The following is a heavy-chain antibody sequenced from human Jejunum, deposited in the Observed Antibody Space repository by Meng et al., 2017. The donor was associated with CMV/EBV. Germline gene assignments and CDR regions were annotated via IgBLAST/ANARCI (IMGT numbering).Heavy chain of an antibody. V-gene: IGHV4-39*07. CDR3: ARDRDVNYGLFDY. Sequence: GDSISRSTNFWGWIRQSPGQLPEWIGSIDYSGKTYYNLSLKSRVTISLDTSQNQFSLRLNSVTAADTAVYYCARDRDVNYGLFDYWSQGTRVTVSS. CDR2: IDYSGKT. J-gene: IGHJ4*02. CDR1: GDSISRSTNF. D-gene: IGHD4-17*01.